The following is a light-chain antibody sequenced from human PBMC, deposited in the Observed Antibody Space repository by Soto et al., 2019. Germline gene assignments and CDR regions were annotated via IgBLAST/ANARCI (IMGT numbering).Light chain of an antibody. Sequence: DIQMTQSPSTLSGSVVDRVTFTCRASQDISSLLAWYQQKPGKAPKLLISAASTLQSGVPSRFSGSGSGTEFTLTISSLEPEDFGTYYCQQFDSYPLTFGGGTKVDIK. CDR2: AAS. J-gene: IGKJ4*01. CDR1: QDISSL. CDR3: QQFDSYPLT. V-gene: IGKV1-9*01.